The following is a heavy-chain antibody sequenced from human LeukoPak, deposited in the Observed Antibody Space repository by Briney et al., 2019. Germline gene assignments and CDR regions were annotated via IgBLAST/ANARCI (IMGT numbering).Heavy chain of an antibody. CDR2: IYSGGST. J-gene: IGHJ5*02. D-gene: IGHD2-2*01. CDR1: GFTVSSNY. CDR3: ARDFSRYCSSSSCANWFDP. Sequence: GGSLRLSCAASGFTVSSNYMSWVRQAPGKGLEWVSVIYSGGSTYYADSVKGRFTISRDNSKNTLYLQMNSLRAEDTAVYYCARDFSRYCSSSSCANWFDPWGQGTLVTVSS. V-gene: IGHV3-53*01.